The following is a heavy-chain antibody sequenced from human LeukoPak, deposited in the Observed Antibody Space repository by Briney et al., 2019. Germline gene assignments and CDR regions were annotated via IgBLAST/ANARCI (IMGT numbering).Heavy chain of an antibody. J-gene: IGHJ4*02. CDR2: IWYDGSNK. CDR3: ARGLGSGYVDY. Sequence: PGRSLRLSCAASGFTFSSYGMHWVRQAPGKGLEWVAVIWYDGSNKYYADSVKGRFTISRDNSKNTLYLQMNSLRAEDTAVYYCARGLGSGYVDYWGQGTLVTVSS. V-gene: IGHV3-30*19. CDR1: GFTFSSYG. D-gene: IGHD2-15*01.